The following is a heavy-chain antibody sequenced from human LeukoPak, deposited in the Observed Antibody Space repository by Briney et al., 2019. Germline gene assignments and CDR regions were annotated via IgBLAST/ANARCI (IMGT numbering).Heavy chain of an antibody. CDR2: ISYDGSNK. Sequence: GGSLRLSCAASGFTFSSYGMHWVRQAPGKGLEWVAVISYDGSNKYYADSVKGRFTISRDNSKNTLYLQMNSLRAEDTAVYYCAKDIWGSYYDFWSGHYTSVDYWGQGTLVTVSS. D-gene: IGHD3-3*01. J-gene: IGHJ4*02. CDR3: AKDIWGSYYDFWSGHYTSVDY. V-gene: IGHV3-30*18. CDR1: GFTFSSYG.